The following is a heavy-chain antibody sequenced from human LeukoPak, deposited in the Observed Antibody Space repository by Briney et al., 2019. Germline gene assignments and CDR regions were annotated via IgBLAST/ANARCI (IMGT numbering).Heavy chain of an antibody. D-gene: IGHD6-13*01. CDR3: VRDGEGAGISVNYWFDP. CDR2: MNPNTGNT. CDR1: GFTFTSYD. Sequence: ASVKVSCKASGFTFTSYDINWVRQASGQGFEWMGWMNPNTGNTGYAQRFQGRVTMTRDTSTSTAYMELRGLRSEDTAVYYCVRDGEGAGISVNYWFDPWGQGTLVTVSS. J-gene: IGHJ5*02. V-gene: IGHV1-8*01.